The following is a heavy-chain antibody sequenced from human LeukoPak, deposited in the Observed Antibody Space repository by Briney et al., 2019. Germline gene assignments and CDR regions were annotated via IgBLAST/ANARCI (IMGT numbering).Heavy chain of an antibody. Sequence: GGSLRLSCAASGFTFSSYGMHWVRQAPGKGLEWVAVIWYDGSKKYYADSVKGRFTISRDNSKNTLYLQMNSLRAEDTAVYYCAKEKGITGTTVGFDYWGQGTLVTVSS. CDR3: AKEKGITGTTVGFDY. D-gene: IGHD1-7*01. CDR1: GFTFSSYG. V-gene: IGHV3-33*06. CDR2: IWYDGSKK. J-gene: IGHJ4*02.